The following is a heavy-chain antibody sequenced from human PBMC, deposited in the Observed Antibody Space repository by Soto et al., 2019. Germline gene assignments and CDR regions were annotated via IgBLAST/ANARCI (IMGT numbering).Heavy chain of an antibody. D-gene: IGHD2-8*01. CDR3: ARALGYCTNGVCLNWFDP. CDR2: IYHSGST. CDR1: GGSISSGGYS. J-gene: IGHJ5*02. Sequence: PSETLSLTCAVSGGSISSGGYSWSWIRQPPGKGLEWIGYIYHSGSTYYNPSLKSRVTISVDRSKNQFSLKLSSVTAADTAVYYCARALGYCTNGVCLNWFDPWGQGTLVTVS. V-gene: IGHV4-30-2*01.